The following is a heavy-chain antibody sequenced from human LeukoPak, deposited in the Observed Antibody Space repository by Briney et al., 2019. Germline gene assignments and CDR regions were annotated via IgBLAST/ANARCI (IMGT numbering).Heavy chain of an antibody. Sequence: SETPSLTCAVSGYSITGGFYWGWIRQPPGKGLEWIGSFYHFGTTDHNPSQIGTAYYNPSLKSRVTISVDTSKNEFSLKLTSVTAADTAVYFCARDPSTGWFSSWFDPWGQGTLVTVSS. D-gene: IGHD6-19*01. CDR2: FYHFGTTDHNPSQIGTA. J-gene: IGHJ5*02. V-gene: IGHV4-38-2*02. CDR3: ARDPSTGWFSSWFDP. CDR1: GYSITGGFY.